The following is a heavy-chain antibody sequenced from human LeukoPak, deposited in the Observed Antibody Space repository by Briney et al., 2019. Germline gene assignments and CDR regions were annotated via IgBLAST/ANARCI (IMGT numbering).Heavy chain of an antibody. D-gene: IGHD2-15*01. J-gene: IGHJ4*02. CDR1: GFTFSSYS. Sequence: PGGSLRLSCAASGFTFSSYSMNWVRQAPGKGLERVSYISSSSSTIYYADSVKGRFTISRDNAKNSLYLQMNSLRAEDTAVYYCARGRAAVDYWGQGTLVTVSS. CDR3: ARGRAAVDY. CDR2: ISSSSSTI. V-gene: IGHV3-48*04.